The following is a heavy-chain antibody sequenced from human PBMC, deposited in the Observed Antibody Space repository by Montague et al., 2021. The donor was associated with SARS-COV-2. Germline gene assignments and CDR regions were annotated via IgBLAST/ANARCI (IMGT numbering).Heavy chain of an antibody. CDR3: ARLRGGTPGEH. Sequence: SETLSLTCTVSGGSISDSNFHWGWIRQPPGKGLEWIGTLYYSGATYYNPSLKSRVTTSMDTSKNQFSLKLTSAIAAGTAVYYCARLRGGTPGEHWGQGALVTVSS. J-gene: IGHJ4*02. CDR1: GGSISDSNFH. D-gene: IGHD2-21*01. V-gene: IGHV4-39*07. CDR2: LYYSGAT.